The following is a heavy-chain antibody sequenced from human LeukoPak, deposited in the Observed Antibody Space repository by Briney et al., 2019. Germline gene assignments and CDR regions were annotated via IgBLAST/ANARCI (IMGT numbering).Heavy chain of an antibody. D-gene: IGHD3-22*01. CDR1: GFTVSSNY. J-gene: IGHJ4*02. Sequence: GGSLRLSCATSGFTVSSNYMSWVRQAPGKGLEWVSVLYSDGTTYYADPVKGRFTISRDNSKNTLYLQMNNLRAEDTAVYYCARAAYDSNGFTANHDYWGQGTLVTVSS. V-gene: IGHV3-53*01. CDR3: ARAAYDSNGFTANHDY. CDR2: LYSDGTT.